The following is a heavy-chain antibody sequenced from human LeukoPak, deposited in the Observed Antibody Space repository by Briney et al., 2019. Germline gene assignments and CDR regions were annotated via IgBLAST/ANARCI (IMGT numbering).Heavy chain of an antibody. CDR2: ISDSGRT. CDR3: ARHIKGGYKAFDY. CDR1: GGSFSGYY. D-gene: IGHD3-22*01. J-gene: IGHJ4*02. Sequence: SETLSLTCGVSGGSFSGYYWSWIRQPPGKELEWIGEISDSGRTGYKSSLKSRVTILEDTSKNQFSLKLSSVTAADTAVYYCARHIKGGYKAFDYWGQGTLVTVSS. V-gene: IGHV4-34*01.